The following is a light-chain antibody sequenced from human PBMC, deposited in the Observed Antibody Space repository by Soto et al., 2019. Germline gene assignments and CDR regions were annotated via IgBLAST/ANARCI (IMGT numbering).Light chain of an antibody. Sequence: EIVLTQSPGTLSLSPGERGTLSCRASQSVSSNFLAWYQQKPGQAPRLLIFDASTRATGIPARFTGRGSGTDFTLTISRLEPEDFAVYYCQFYGDPPKTFGQGTKVEIK. CDR3: QFYGDPPKT. V-gene: IGKV3-20*01. CDR1: QSVSSNF. CDR2: DAS. J-gene: IGKJ1*01.